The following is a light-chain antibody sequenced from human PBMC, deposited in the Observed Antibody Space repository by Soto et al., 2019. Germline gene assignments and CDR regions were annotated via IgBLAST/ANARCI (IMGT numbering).Light chain of an antibody. CDR2: GAS. Sequence: IVMTQSPSTLSVSPGERATLSCRASQSVSSNLAWYQQKPGQAPRLLIYGASTRATGIPARFSGSGSGTDFTLTISSLEPEDVAVYYCQQRGNRPPWTFGQGTMV. V-gene: IGKV3D-15*01. CDR1: QSVSSN. J-gene: IGKJ1*01. CDR3: QQRGNRPPWT.